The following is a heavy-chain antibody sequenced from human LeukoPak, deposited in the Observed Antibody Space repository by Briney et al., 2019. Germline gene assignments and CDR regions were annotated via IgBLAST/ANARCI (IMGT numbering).Heavy chain of an antibody. V-gene: IGHV4-59*01. CDR2: ISYSGIT. Sequence: PSETLSLTCSVSGGSMSNYYLTWIRQPPGKGLEWIGYISYSGITNFNPSLKSRVTISEDTSKNQFSLRLGAVTAADTAVYYCARGPGRNPVFGVFIKYMDVWGKGTTVTVSS. CDR3: ARGPGRNPVFGVFIKYMDV. CDR1: GGSMSNYY. D-gene: IGHD3-3*01. J-gene: IGHJ6*03.